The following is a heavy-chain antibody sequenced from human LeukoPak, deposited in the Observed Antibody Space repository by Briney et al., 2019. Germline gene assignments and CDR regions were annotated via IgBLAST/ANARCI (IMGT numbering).Heavy chain of an antibody. CDR3: ARARGRIAAAGEVDY. D-gene: IGHD6-13*01. CDR1: GDSFNTYY. CDR2: ISHRGTT. J-gene: IGHJ4*02. V-gene: IGHV4-34*01. Sequence: SETLSLTCSVNGDSFNTYYWSWIRQPPGKALEWIGEISHRGTTSYSPSLKSRVTISVDTSKNQFSLKLSSVTAADTAVYYCARARGRIAAAGEVDYWGQGTLVTVSS.